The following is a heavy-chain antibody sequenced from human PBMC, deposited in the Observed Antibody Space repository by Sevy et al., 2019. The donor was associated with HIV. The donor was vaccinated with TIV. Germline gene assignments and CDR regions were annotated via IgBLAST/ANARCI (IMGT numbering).Heavy chain of an antibody. CDR1: GFTFSSYW. CDR3: ADANAFDI. V-gene: IGHV3-7*01. Sequence: GGSLRLSCVASGFTFSSYWMSWVRQAPGKGLEWVANIKQDGSEKYYVDSVKGRFTISRDNAKNSLYLQMNSLRAEDTAVYYCADANAFDIWGQGTMVTVSS. J-gene: IGHJ3*02. CDR2: IKQDGSEK. D-gene: IGHD2-2*01.